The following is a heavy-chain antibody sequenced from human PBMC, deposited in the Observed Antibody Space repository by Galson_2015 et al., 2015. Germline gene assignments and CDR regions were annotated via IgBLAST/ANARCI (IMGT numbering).Heavy chain of an antibody. D-gene: IGHD3-3*01. CDR3: ARQILDYDFWSGYYTTNLDY. J-gene: IGHJ4*02. V-gene: IGHV3-21*01. CDR2: ISSTTTYI. CDR1: EFTFSSYY. Sequence: SLRLSCAASEFTFSSYYMSWVRQAPGKGLEWVSSISSTTTYIYYADSVKGRFTISRDNAKNSLYLQMNSLGAEDTAVYYCARQILDYDFWSGYYTTNLDYWGQGTLVTVSA.